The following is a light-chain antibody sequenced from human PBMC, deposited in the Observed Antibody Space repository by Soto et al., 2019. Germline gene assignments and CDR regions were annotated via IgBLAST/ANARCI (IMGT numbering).Light chain of an antibody. V-gene: IGKV4-1*01. J-gene: IGKJ1*01. CDR2: WAS. Sequence: DIVMTQSPDSLAVSLGERATINYKSSQSVLYSSNSKNLLAWYQQKPGQPPKLLISWASTRESGVPDRFGGSGSGTNFTLTISSLQAEDVAVYYCQQYYSSPLTFGRGTKVDVK. CDR1: QSVLYSSNSKNL. CDR3: QQYYSSPLT.